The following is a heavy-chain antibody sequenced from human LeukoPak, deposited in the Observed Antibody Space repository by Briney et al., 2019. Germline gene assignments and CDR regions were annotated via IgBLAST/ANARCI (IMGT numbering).Heavy chain of an antibody. CDR1: GYSISSGYY. J-gene: IGHJ5*02. Sequence: SETLSLTCIVSGYSISSGYYWGWIRQPPGKGLEWIGSFYHSGSTYYNPSLKSRVTISVDTSKNQFSLKLTSVTAADTAVYYCARVSVRSGYYLNWFDPWGQGTLVTVSS. V-gene: IGHV4-38-2*02. D-gene: IGHD3-22*01. CDR2: FYHSGST. CDR3: ARVSVRSGYYLNWFDP.